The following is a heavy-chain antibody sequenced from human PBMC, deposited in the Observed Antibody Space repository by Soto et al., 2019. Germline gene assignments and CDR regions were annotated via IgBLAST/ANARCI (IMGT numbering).Heavy chain of an antibody. V-gene: IGHV1-18*01. CDR1: GYTFTSYG. Sequence: GASVKVSCKASGYTFTSYGISWVRQAPGQGLEWMGWISAYNGNTNYAQKLQGRVTMTTDTSTSTAYMELRSLRSDDTAVYYCARDIVVVVAATLEWFDPWGQGTLVTVSS. CDR2: ISAYNGNT. D-gene: IGHD2-15*01. CDR3: ARDIVVVVAATLEWFDP. J-gene: IGHJ5*02.